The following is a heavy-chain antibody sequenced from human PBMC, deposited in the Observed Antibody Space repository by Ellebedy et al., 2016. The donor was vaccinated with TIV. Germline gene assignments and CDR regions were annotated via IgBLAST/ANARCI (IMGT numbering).Heavy chain of an antibody. CDR3: ARLRHYGGDSVWFFDL. D-gene: IGHD4-23*01. J-gene: IGHJ2*01. CDR1: GGSFSGYH. V-gene: IGHV4-34*01. CDR2: INHSGST. Sequence: MPSETLSLTCAVYGGSFSGYHWSWIRQPPGKGLEWIGEINHSGSTNYNPSLKSRVTTSIDTSKNQFSLRLSSVTAADTAVYYCARLRHYGGDSVWFFDLWGRGTLVTVSS.